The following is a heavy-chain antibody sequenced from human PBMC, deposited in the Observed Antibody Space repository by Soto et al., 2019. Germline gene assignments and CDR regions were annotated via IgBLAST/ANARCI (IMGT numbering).Heavy chain of an antibody. D-gene: IGHD2-2*02. CDR1: TGSISGGDYC. CDR3: ARGPEHRHQLLYPGNGFDP. J-gene: IGHJ5*02. Sequence: LSLTSPFSTGSISGGDYCWCCIRQLPRHGVQWIRYNNYSGSTYNNPSLKSRVTISVDTSKNQFSLRLSSVTAADTAVYYCARGPEHRHQLLYPGNGFDPWGQGTPVTVSS. CDR2: NNYSGST. V-gene: IGHV4-30-4*08.